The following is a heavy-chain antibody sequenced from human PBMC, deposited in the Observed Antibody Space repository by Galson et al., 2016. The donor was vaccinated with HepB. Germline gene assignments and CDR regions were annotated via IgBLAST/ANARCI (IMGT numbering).Heavy chain of an antibody. CDR2: ISAGNGYT. Sequence: SVKVSCKASGYTFTTYAIHWVRQAPGQGLEWMGWISAGNGYTKYSQRFQGRVTFTTDTSATPAYMELSSLGSEDTAVYCCARGSGEGGYWGQGTLVTVSS. CDR1: GYTFTTYA. V-gene: IGHV1-3*01. J-gene: IGHJ4*02. D-gene: IGHD3-10*01. CDR3: ARGSGEGGY.